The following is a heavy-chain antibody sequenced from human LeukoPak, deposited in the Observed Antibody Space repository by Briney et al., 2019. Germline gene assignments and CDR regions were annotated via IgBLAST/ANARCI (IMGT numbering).Heavy chain of an antibody. V-gene: IGHV3-48*01. J-gene: IGHJ6*03. D-gene: IGHD4-17*01. Sequence: TGGSLRLSCAASGFTFSSYSMNWVRQAPGKGREWVSYISSSSSTIYYADSVKGRFTISRDNAKNSLYLQMNSLRAEDTAVYSCARGDYGDYWNYYYMDVWGKGTTVTVSS. CDR2: ISSSSSTI. CDR3: ARGDYGDYWNYYYMDV. CDR1: GFTFSSYS.